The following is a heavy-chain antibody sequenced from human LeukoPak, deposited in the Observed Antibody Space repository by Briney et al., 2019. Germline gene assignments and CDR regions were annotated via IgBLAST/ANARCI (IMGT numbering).Heavy chain of an antibody. Sequence: ASVKVSCKASGYTFTSYAMHWVRQAPGQRLEWMGWINAGNGNTKYSQKFQGRVTITRDTSASTAYMELSSLRSEDTAVCYCARDGEWEPLWGPYYYYYGMDVWGQGTTVTVSS. V-gene: IGHV1-3*01. D-gene: IGHD1-26*01. CDR1: GYTFTSYA. CDR2: INAGNGNT. CDR3: ARDGEWEPLWGPYYYYYGMDV. J-gene: IGHJ6*02.